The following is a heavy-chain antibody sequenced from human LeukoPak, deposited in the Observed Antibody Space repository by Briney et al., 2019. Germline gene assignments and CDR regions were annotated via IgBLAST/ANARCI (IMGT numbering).Heavy chain of an antibody. Sequence: PGGSLRLSCAASGFTFSSYAMHWVRQAPGKGLEWVAVISYDGSNKYYADSVKGRFTISRDNSKNTLYLQMNSLRAEDTAVYYCARDYGYMDVWGKGTTVTVSS. CDR1: GFTFSSYA. CDR2: ISYDGSNK. V-gene: IGHV3-30*01. J-gene: IGHJ6*03. CDR3: ARDYGYMDV. D-gene: IGHD3-16*01.